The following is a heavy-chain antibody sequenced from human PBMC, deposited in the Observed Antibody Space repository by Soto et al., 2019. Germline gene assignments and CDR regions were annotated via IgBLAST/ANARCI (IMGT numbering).Heavy chain of an antibody. J-gene: IGHJ6*02. CDR2: IIPIFGTA. CDR3: ASPIVARPYYYYGMDV. D-gene: IGHD5-12*01. Sequence: GASVKVSCKASGGTFSSYAISWVRQAPGQGLEWMGGIIPIFGTANYAQKFQGRVTITADESTSTAYMELSSLRSEDTAVYYCASPIVARPYYYYGMDVWGQGTTVTVSS. V-gene: IGHV1-69*13. CDR1: GGTFSSYA.